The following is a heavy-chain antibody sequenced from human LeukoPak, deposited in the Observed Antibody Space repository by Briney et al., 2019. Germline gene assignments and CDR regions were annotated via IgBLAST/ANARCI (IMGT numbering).Heavy chain of an antibody. CDR2: IHYSGST. J-gene: IGHJ4*02. CDR3: ARRRTIFGVAVD. D-gene: IGHD3-3*01. Sequence: PSETLSLTCTVPGGSISSSSYYWGWIRQPPGKGLEWSATIHYSGSTYYNPSLKSRATISVDTSKNQFSLKLSSVTAADTAVYYCARRRTIFGVAVDWGQGTLVTVSS. V-gene: IGHV4-39*01. CDR1: GGSISSSSYY.